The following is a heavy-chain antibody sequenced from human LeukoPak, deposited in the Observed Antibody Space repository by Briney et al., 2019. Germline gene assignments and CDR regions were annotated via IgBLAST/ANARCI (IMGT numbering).Heavy chain of an antibody. CDR2: INHSGST. CDR3: ARGRRIVVVPAAFYFDY. Sequence: SETLSLTCAVYGGSFSGYYWSWIRQPPGKGLEWIGEINHSGSTNYNPSLKSRVTISVDTSKNQFSLKLSSVTAAGTAVYYCARGRRIVVVPAAFYFDYWGQGTLVTVSS. CDR1: GGSFSGYY. V-gene: IGHV4-34*01. J-gene: IGHJ4*02. D-gene: IGHD2-2*01.